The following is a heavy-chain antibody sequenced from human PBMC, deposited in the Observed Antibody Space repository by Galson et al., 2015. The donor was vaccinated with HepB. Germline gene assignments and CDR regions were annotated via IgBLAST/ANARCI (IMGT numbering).Heavy chain of an antibody. J-gene: IGHJ6*02. CDR3: ARMNYCSRIGCYTDGDAMDV. V-gene: IGHV1-69*08. CDR1: GGTFSRYT. D-gene: IGHD2-2*02. CDR2: IIPTLGTA. Sequence: SVKVSCKASGGTFSRYTITWVRQAPGQGLEWMGRIIPTLGTANYAQKFQGRVTITAAKSTNTAYMELSSLKSEDTAVYYCARMNYCSRIGCYTDGDAMDVWGQGTTVTVSS.